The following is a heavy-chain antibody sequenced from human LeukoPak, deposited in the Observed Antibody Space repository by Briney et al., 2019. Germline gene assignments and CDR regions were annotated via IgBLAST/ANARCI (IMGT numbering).Heavy chain of an antibody. Sequence: ASVKVSCKASGYSFSSYYVDWVRQAPGQGLEWMGIINPSGGSTTYAQKFQGRVTMTRDTSTTTFYMELRSLRSEDTAVYYCARVGNYYPFDYWGQGTLVTVSS. V-gene: IGHV1-46*01. CDR1: GYSFSSYY. CDR2: INPSGGST. D-gene: IGHD1-7*01. J-gene: IGHJ4*02. CDR3: ARVGNYYPFDY.